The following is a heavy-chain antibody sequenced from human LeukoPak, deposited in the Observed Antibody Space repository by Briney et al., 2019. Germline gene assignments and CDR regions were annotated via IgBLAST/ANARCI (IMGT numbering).Heavy chain of an antibody. J-gene: IGHJ4*02. CDR3: ARDRPPQLVRPFDY. CDR2: INPNSGGT. CDR1: GYTFTGYY. V-gene: IGHV1-2*02. Sequence: ASVKVSCKASGYTFTGYYMHWVRQAPGQGLEWMGWINPNSGGTNYAQKFQGRVTMTRDTSISTAYMELSRLRSDDTAVYYCARDRPPQLVRPFDYWGQGNLGTVSS. D-gene: IGHD6-13*01.